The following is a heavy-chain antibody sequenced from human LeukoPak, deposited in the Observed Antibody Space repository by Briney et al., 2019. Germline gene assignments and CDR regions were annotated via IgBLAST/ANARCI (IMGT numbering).Heavy chain of an antibody. CDR3: ARDQQLVQIYYFDY. J-gene: IGHJ4*02. Sequence: GGSLRLSCAASGFTFSSYAMHWVRQAPGKGLEWVAVISYDGSNKYYADSVKGRFTISRDNSKNTLYLQMNSLRAEDTAVYYCARDQQLVQIYYFDYWGQGTLVTVSS. CDR2: ISYDGSNK. CDR1: GFTFSSYA. D-gene: IGHD6-13*01. V-gene: IGHV3-30*04.